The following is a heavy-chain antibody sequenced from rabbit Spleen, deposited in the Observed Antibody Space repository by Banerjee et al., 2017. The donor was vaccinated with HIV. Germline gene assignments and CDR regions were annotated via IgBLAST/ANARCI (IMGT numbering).Heavy chain of an antibody. CDR3: ARNANGGWDL. D-gene: IGHD4-1*01. CDR2: INTATGKP. V-gene: IGHV1S45*01. J-gene: IGHJ4*01. CDR1: GFSFSDRDV. Sequence: QEQLVESGGGLVKPEGSLTLTCKASGFSFSDRDVMCWVRQAPGKGLEWIACINTATGKPVYATWAKGRFTISRTSSTTVTLQMTSLTAADTATYFCARNANGGWDLWGPGTLVTVS.